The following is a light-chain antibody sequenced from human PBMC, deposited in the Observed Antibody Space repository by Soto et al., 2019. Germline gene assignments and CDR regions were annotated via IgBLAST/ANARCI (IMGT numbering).Light chain of an antibody. Sequence: QSVLTQPASVSGSPGQSIAMSCTGTSSDVGTHNFVSWYQQHPGKAPKLIIYDVSNRTSGVSDRFFGSKSGNTASLTISGLQAEDEADYYCSSFTTTNTYVFGTGTKVTVL. CDR1: SSDVGTHNF. V-gene: IGLV2-14*03. CDR2: DVS. CDR3: SSFTTTNTYV. J-gene: IGLJ1*01.